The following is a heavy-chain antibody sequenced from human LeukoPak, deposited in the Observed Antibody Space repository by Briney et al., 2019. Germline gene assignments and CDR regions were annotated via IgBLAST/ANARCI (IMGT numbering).Heavy chain of an antibody. D-gene: IGHD2-2*01. CDR3: ASTRRTHYYYYYMDV. V-gene: IGHV4-4*09. CDR1: GGSISSYY. Sequence: SETLSLTCTVSGGSISSYYWSWIRQPPGKGLERIGYIYTSGSTNYNPALKSRVTISVDTTKNQFSLKLSSVTAADTAVYYCASTRRTHYYYYYMDVWGKGTTVTVSS. CDR2: IYTSGST. J-gene: IGHJ6*03.